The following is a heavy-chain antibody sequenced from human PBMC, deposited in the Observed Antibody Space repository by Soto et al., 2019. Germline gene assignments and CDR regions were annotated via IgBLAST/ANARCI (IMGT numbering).Heavy chain of an antibody. V-gene: IGHV1-69*01. CDR3: ARDRDDYGSWNYYNRIDF. Sequence: QVQLVQSGAEVKKPGSSVKVSCKASGGIFSTYAISWLRQAPGQGLEWMGGIIPIFGTPNYAQRFQGRVTITADESTTTSYMELSTLKSEDTAVYYWARDRDDYGSWNYYNRIDFWGQGTLVTVSS. CDR1: GGIFSTYA. CDR2: IIPIFGTP. J-gene: IGHJ4*02. D-gene: IGHD3-10*01.